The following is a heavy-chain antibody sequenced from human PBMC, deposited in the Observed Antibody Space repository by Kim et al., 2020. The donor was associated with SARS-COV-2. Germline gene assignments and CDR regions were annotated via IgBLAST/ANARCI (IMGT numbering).Heavy chain of an antibody. D-gene: IGHD6-13*01. J-gene: IGHJ4*02. V-gene: IGHV3-15*01. Sequence: GGSLRLSCAASGFPFSNVWMSWVRQAPGRGLEWVGRIKSKTDGEATDYAAPVKGSFTRSRDDSKNTLHLQMNSLETEDTGVYYCTTLISAAGRGYCGQGTLVTVSS. CDR3: TTLISAAGRGY. CDR1: GFPFSNVW. CDR2: IKSKTDGEAT.